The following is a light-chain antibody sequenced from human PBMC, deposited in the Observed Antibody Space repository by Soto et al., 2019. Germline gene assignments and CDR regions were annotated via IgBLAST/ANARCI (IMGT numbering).Light chain of an antibody. V-gene: IGLV2-14*01. CDR1: SSDVGAYNY. Sequence: QSALTQPASVSGSPGQSITISCTGTSSDVGAYNYVSWYQQYPGKAPKLMIYEVTNRPSRVSNRFAGSKSGNTASLTISGLQAEDEADYYCSSYTSSNTWVFGGGTKLTVL. CDR3: SSYTSSNTWV. J-gene: IGLJ3*02. CDR2: EVT.